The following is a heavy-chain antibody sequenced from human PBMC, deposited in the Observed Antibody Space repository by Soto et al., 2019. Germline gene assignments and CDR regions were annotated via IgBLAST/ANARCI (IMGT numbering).Heavy chain of an antibody. CDR3: ASGDYYDSSGYYDVLDY. V-gene: IGHV4-30-4*01. D-gene: IGHD3-22*01. CDR1: GGSISSGDYY. CDR2: IYYSGST. J-gene: IGHJ4*02. Sequence: PSETLSLTCAVSGGSISSGDYYWSWIRQPPGKGLEWIGYIYYSGSTYYNPSLKSRVTISVDTSKNQFSLKLSSVTAADTAVYYCASGDYYDSSGYYDVLDYWGQGTLVTVSS.